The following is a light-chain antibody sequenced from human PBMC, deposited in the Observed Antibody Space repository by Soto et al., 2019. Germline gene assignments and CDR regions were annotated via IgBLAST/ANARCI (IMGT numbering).Light chain of an antibody. CDR1: QSVSISY. CDR2: GAS. V-gene: IGKV3-20*01. J-gene: IGKJ4*01. Sequence: EIVLTQSPGTLSLSTGERATLSCRASQSVSISYLAWYQQKPGQAPRLLIYGASSRATGIPDRFSGSGSGTDFTLTISRLEPEDFAVYYCQQYGSSPLTFGGGTKVDIK. CDR3: QQYGSSPLT.